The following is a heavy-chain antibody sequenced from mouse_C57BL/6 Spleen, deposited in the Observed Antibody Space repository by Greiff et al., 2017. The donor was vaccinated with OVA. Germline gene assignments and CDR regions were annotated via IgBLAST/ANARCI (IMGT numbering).Heavy chain of an antibody. CDR2: IDPETGGT. V-gene: IGHV1-15*01. CDR3: TRWDYGSSEGYFDV. Sequence: VKLQESGAELVRPGASVTLSCKASGYTFTDYEMHWVKQTPVHGLEWIGAIDPETGGTAYNQKFKGKAILTADKSSSTAYMELRSLTSEDSAVYYCTRWDYGSSEGYFDVWGTGTTVTVSS. CDR1: GYTFTDYE. D-gene: IGHD1-1*01. J-gene: IGHJ1*03.